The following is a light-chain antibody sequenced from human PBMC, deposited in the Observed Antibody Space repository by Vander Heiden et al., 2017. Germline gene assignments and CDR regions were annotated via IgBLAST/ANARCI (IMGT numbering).Light chain of an antibody. Sequence: QSVLTQPPSVSGAPGQRVTISCTGSSSNIGAGCDVHWYQHLPGTAPNLLIYGNSNRPAGVPVRFSGSKSGTSASLAITGLQAEDEADYYCQSYDSSLSGVVFGGGTKLTVL. CDR2: GNS. CDR1: SSNIGAGCD. V-gene: IGLV1-40*01. CDR3: QSYDSSLSGVV. J-gene: IGLJ3*02.